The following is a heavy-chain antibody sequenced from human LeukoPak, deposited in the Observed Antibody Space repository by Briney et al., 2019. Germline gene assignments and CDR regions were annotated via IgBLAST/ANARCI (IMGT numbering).Heavy chain of an antibody. Sequence: SETLSLTCAVYGGSFSGYYWSWIRQPPGKGLEWIGEINHSGSTNYNPSLKSRVTISVDPSKNQFSLKLSSVTAADTAVYYCATPDYGSGSFPYMDVWGKGTTVTVSS. CDR1: GGSFSGYY. J-gene: IGHJ6*03. V-gene: IGHV4-34*01. CDR2: INHSGST. D-gene: IGHD3-10*01. CDR3: ATPDYGSGSFPYMDV.